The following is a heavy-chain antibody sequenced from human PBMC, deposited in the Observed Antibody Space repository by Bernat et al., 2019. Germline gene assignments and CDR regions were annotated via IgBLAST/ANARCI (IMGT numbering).Heavy chain of an antibody. CDR3: ASEPYYYDSSGYPPGAY. D-gene: IGHD3-22*01. CDR1: GFTFSSYG. J-gene: IGHJ4*02. Sequence: QVQLVESGGGVVQPGRSLRLSCAASGFTFSSYGMHWVRQAPGKGLEWVAVISYDGSNKYYADSVKGRFTISRDNSKNTLYLQMNSLRAEDTAVYYCASEPYYYDSSGYPPGAYWGQGTLVTVSS. V-gene: IGHV3-30*03. CDR2: ISYDGSNK.